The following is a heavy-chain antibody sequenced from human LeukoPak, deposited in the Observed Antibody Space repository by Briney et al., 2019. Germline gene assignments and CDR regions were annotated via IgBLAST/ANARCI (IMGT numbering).Heavy chain of an antibody. CDR3: AKRTGGNYLDV. J-gene: IGHJ6*03. V-gene: IGHV3-23*01. CDR2: IRGSGAYT. CDR1: GFSFRTYS. Sequence: GGSLRLSCAASGFSFRTYSMNWVRQAPGKGLEWVSEIRGSGAYTYYADSVKGRFTISRDNSKNTLYLQMNSLRAEDTAVYYCAKRTGGNYLDVWGKGTTVTVSS. D-gene: IGHD1-14*01.